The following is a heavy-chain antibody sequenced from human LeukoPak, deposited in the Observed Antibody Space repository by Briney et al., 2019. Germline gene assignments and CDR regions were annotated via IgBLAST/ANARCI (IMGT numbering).Heavy chain of an antibody. J-gene: IGHJ4*02. CDR1: GFTFSSYW. D-gene: IGHD6-13*01. CDR2: IKQDGSEK. V-gene: IGHV3-7*01. CDR3: ARDRYSSSWRLFDY. Sequence: GGSLRLSCAASGFTFSSYWMSWVRQAPGKGLEWVANIKQDGSEKYYVDSVKGRFTISRDNAKNSLYLQMNSLRAEDTAVYYCARDRYSSSWRLFDYWGQGTLVTVSS.